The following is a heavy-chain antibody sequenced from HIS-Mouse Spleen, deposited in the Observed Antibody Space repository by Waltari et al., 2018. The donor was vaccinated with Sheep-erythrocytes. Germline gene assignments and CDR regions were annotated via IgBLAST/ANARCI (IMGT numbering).Heavy chain of an antibody. D-gene: IGHD7-27*01. V-gene: IGHV3-23*01. CDR1: GFTFSRCA. J-gene: IGHJ4*02. CDR2: ISGSGGST. CDR3: AKWIKLGREGYFDY. Sequence: EVQLLESGGGLVQPGGSLRLPCAAPGFTFSRCAMSWVRQAPGKGLEWVSAISGSGGSTYYADSVKGRFTISRDNSKNTLYLQMNSLRAEDTAVYYCAKWIKLGREGYFDYWGQGTLVTVSS.